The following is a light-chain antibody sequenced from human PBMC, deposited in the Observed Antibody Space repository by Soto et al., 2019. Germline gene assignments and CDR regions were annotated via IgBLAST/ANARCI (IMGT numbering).Light chain of an antibody. Sequence: IQMTQSPSSLSASVGDGVTITCLATQTISKCLTWYQQKPGKAPKLLIYDASNLESGVPPRFSGSGSGTDFTFTISSLQPEDIATYYCQQYDNHWLTFGQGAKVDI. CDR3: QQYDNHWLT. CDR2: DAS. CDR1: QTISKC. J-gene: IGKJ4*01. V-gene: IGKV1-33*01.